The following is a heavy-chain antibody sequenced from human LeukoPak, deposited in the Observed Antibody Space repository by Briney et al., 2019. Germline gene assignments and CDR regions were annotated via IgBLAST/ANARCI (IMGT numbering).Heavy chain of an antibody. CDR2: IYYSGST. CDR3: ARALPDSGYGPFKVDYYYYYMDV. D-gene: IGHD5-12*01. Sequence: SETLSLTCTVSGYSISSGYYWSWIRQPPGKGLEWIGYIYYSGSTNYNPSLKSRVTISVDTSKNQFSLKLSSVTAADTAVYYCARALPDSGYGPFKVDYYYYYMDVWGKGTTVTISS. CDR1: GYSISSGYY. J-gene: IGHJ6*03. V-gene: IGHV4-61*01.